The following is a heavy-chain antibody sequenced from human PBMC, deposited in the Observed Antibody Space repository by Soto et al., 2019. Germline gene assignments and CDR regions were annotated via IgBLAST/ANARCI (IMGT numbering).Heavy chain of an antibody. CDR1: GGSISSSSYY. CDR3: ARLKRGGIASGYYDY. CDR2: IYYSGST. V-gene: IGHV4-39*01. D-gene: IGHD3-10*01. Sequence: PSETLSLTCTVSGGSISSSSYYWGWIRQPPGKGLEWIGSIYYSGSTYYNPSLKSRVTISVDTSKNQFSLKLSSVTAADTAVYYCARLKRGGIASGYYDYWGQGTLVTVSS. J-gene: IGHJ4*02.